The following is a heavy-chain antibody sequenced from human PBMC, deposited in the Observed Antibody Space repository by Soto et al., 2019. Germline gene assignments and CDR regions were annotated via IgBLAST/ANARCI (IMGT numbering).Heavy chain of an antibody. J-gene: IGHJ4*02. Sequence: SVKVSCKASGGTFSSYAISWVRQAPGQGLEWMGGIIPIFGTANYAQKFQGRVTITADKSTSTAYMELSSLRSEDTAVYYCARADYYDSSGYYYYDGKNDYWGKGKMVTV. D-gene: IGHD3-22*01. CDR1: GGTFSSYA. CDR3: ARADYYDSSGYYYYDGKNDY. CDR2: IIPIFGTA. V-gene: IGHV1-69*06.